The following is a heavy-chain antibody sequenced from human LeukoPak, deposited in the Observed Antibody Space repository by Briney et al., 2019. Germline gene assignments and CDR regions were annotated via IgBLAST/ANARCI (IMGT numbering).Heavy chain of an antibody. V-gene: IGHV1-69*05. CDR2: IIPISGTA. CDR1: GGTFSSHA. D-gene: IGHD2-2*01. CDR3: ARGLQYQLLKALGYYYMDV. Sequence: SVKVSCKASGGTFSSHAIAWVRQAPGQGPEWMGGIIPISGTANYAQKFQGRVTITTDESTSAAYMELSSLTSDDTAVYYCARGLQYQLLKALGYYYMDVWGEGTTVTVSS. J-gene: IGHJ6*03.